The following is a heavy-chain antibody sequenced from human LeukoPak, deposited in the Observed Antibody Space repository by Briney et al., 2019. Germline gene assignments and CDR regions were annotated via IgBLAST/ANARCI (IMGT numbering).Heavy chain of an antibody. CDR2: INHSGST. CDR1: GGSFSGYY. J-gene: IGHJ4*02. CDR3: ARGYSKLQSFDY. V-gene: IGHV4-34*01. Sequence: SETLSLTXAVYGGSFSGYYWSWIRQPPGKGLEWIGEINHSGSTNYNPSLKSRVTISVDTSKNQFSLKLSSVTAADTAVYYCARGYSKLQSFDYWGQGTLVTVSS. D-gene: IGHD5-18*01.